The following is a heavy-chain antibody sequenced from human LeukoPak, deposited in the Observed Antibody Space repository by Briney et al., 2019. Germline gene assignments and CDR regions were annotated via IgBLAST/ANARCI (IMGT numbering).Heavy chain of an antibody. D-gene: IGHD2-15*01. CDR3: ARAGSGSIYYYYMDV. CDR1: GFTFSSYA. CDR2: ISYDGSNK. J-gene: IGHJ6*03. V-gene: IGHV3-30*04. Sequence: GGSLRLSCAASGFTFSSYAMHWVRQAPGKGLEWVAVISYDGSNKYYADSVKGRFTISRDNSKNTLYLQMNSLRAEDTAVYYCARAGSGSIYYYYMDVWGKGTTVTVSS.